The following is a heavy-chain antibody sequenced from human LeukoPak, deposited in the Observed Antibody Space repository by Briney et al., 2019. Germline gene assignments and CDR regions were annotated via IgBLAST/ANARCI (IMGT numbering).Heavy chain of an antibody. D-gene: IGHD3-10*01. V-gene: IGHV4-4*07. CDR3: ATVAVIRGVTYFDY. J-gene: IGHJ4*02. Sequence: SETLSLTCTVSGDSISSYYWSWIRQSAGKGLEWIGRIYSSGSTDYNPSLKSRVTMSVDTSRNQFSLKLTSVTAADTAVYYCATVAVIRGVTYFDYWGQGTLVTVSS. CDR2: IYSSGST. CDR1: GDSISSYY.